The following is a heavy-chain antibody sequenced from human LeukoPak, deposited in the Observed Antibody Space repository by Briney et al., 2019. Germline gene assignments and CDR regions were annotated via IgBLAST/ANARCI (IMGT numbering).Heavy chain of an antibody. CDR3: ARRKTSRSYNRWFGEFNWFDP. J-gene: IGHJ5*02. V-gene: IGHV4-39*07. CDR1: GGSISSSSYY. CDR2: INHSGST. D-gene: IGHD3-10*01. Sequence: PSETLSLTCTVSGGSISSSSYYWGWIRQPPGKGLEWIGEINHSGSTNYNPSLKSRVTISADTSKNQFSLKLSSVTAADTAVYYCARRKTSRSYNRWFGEFNWFDPWGQGTLVTVSS.